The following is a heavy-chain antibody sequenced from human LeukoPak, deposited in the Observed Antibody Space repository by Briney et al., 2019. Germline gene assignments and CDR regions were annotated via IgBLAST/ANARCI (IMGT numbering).Heavy chain of an antibody. J-gene: IGHJ3*02. CDR2: TYYRSKWYN. V-gene: IGHV6-1*01. CDR1: GDSISSNSS. CDR3: ARGGQGDGYSADEAFDI. Sequence: SQTLSLTCAIFGDSISSNSSWTWIRQSPSRGLEWLGRTYYRSKWYNDYVVSVKSRININPDTSKNQFSLQLNSVTPEDTAVYYCARGGQGDGYSADEAFDIWGQGTMVTVP. D-gene: IGHD5-18*01.